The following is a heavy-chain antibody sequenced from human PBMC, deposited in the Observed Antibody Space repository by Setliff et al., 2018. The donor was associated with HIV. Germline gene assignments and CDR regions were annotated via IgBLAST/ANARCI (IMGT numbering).Heavy chain of an antibody. Sequence: SQTLSLTCTVTGGSISSGGFYWTWIRQPAGKGLEWIGYIFASGSSLYNPSLQSRVSISIDTSKNQFSLKLSSVTAADTAVYYCARRIDNSGSLPAKNWFDTWGQGRLVTVSS. J-gene: IGHJ5*02. CDR2: IFASGSS. CDR1: GGSISSGGFY. CDR3: ARRIDNSGSLPAKNWFDT. V-gene: IGHV4-61*09. D-gene: IGHD3-10*01.